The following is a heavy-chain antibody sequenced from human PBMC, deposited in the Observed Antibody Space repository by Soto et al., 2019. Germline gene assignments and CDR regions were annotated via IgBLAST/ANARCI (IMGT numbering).Heavy chain of an antibody. CDR1: GGTFNNYA. CDR2: IIPLFGAA. D-gene: IGHD3-22*01. V-gene: IGHV1-69*01. J-gene: IGHJ4*02. Sequence: QVLLVQSGAEVKKPGSSVKVSCKASGGTFNNYAITGVRQAPGQGLEWMGGIIPLFGAANYAQNFQGRVTITAEESTTTAYLELSSLRSEDTAIYYCARAGRSYYVSSGYFSLDYWGQGTLVTVSS. CDR3: ARAGRSYYVSSGYFSLDY.